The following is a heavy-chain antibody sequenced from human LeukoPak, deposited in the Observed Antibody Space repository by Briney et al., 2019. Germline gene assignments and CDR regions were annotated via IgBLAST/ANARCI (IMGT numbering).Heavy chain of an antibody. CDR2: FSCSGST. Sequence: SETLSLTCSVSGGSISSCTYSWGWIRQPPGKGLEWIGSFSCSGSTYYNPSLKNRVTLSVDTSNNHFSLKLNSMIAADTAIYFCASSPGFASSWFDYWGQGSLVTVSS. J-gene: IGHJ5*01. D-gene: IGHD6-13*01. V-gene: IGHV4-39*02. CDR3: ASSPGFASSWFDY. CDR1: GGSISSCTYS.